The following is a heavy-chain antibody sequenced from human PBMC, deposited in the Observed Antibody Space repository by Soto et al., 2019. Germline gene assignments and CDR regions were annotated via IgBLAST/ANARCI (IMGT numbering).Heavy chain of an antibody. Sequence: QVQLVQSGAEVREPGASVKVSCKASGHSLNKYDINWVRQAPGQGLEWMGWVNPNSGETGFAQKFQGRITMTRNTSINTVYMELRSLRSDDTAVYFCSDTGVPWGQGTLVTVSS. CDR2: VNPNSGET. J-gene: IGHJ5*02. CDR3: SDTGVP. D-gene: IGHD2-8*02. CDR1: GHSLNKYD. V-gene: IGHV1-8*01.